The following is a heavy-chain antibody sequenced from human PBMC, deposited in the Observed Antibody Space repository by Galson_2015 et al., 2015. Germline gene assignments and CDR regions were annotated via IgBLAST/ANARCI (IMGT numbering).Heavy chain of an antibody. D-gene: IGHD2-8*02. CDR2: TYYRSKWYS. CDR3: AGGPGSLVY. J-gene: IGHJ4*02. V-gene: IGHV6-1*01. CDR1: GDSVSSNSAA. Sequence: CAISGDSVSSNSAAWNWIRQSPSRGLEWLGRTYYRSKWYSSCAVFVKSRITISADTSKNQFSLQLNSVTPEDTAVYYCAGGPGSLVYWGQGILVTVSS.